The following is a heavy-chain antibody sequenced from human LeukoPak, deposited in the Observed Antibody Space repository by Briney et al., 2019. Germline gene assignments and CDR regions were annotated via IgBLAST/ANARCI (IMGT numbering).Heavy chain of an antibody. CDR3: ARDRANYYDSSGLFFDY. V-gene: IGHV4-61*01. CDR1: GGSVSSGSYY. Sequence: SETLSLTCTVSGGSVSSGSYYWSWIRQPPGKGLEWIGYIYYSGSTNYNPSLKSRVTISVDTSKNQFSLKLSSVTAADTAVYYRARDRANYYDSSGLFFDYWGQGTLVTVSS. D-gene: IGHD3-22*01. CDR2: IYYSGST. J-gene: IGHJ4*02.